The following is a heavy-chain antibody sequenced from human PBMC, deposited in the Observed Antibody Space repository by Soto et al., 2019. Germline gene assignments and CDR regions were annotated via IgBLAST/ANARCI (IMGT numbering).Heavy chain of an antibody. V-gene: IGHV1-18*01. CDR1: GYTFTSYG. Sequence: VQLVQSGAEVKKPGASVKVSCKASGYTFTSYGISWVRQAPGQGLEWMGWISAYNGNTNYAQKLQGRVTMTTDTSTSTAYMELRSLRSDDTAVYYCARDLVVVPAAISGGSDYWGQGTLVTVSS. CDR2: ISAYNGNT. D-gene: IGHD2-2*02. CDR3: ARDLVVVPAAISGGSDY. J-gene: IGHJ4*02.